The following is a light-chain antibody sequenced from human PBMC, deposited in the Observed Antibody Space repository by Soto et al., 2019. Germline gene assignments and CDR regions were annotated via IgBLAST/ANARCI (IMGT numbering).Light chain of an antibody. CDR2: DAT. J-gene: IGKJ4*01. CDR1: HTMRNNY. CDR3: QQFSSFPLT. V-gene: IGKV3-20*01. Sequence: EFVWTQSPGTLSLSPGDRATLSCMASHTMRNNYLAWYQQKPGQPPRLLIYDATSMATGIQDRFSGGGSGTDFTLTISRLEPEDFAVYYCQQFSSFPLTVDGGTKVEIK.